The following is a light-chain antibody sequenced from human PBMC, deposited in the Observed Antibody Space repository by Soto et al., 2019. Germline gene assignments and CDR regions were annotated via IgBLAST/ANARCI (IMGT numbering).Light chain of an antibody. CDR2: RAS. J-gene: IGKJ1*01. CDR3: QEYHSFSVA. CDR1: ERISSW. Sequence: DIQMTQSPSTLSAPVGDRITITCRASERISSWLAWYQQKPGRAPKLLIYRASTLQSGVPSRFSGSGSGTEFTLTISSLQPDDFATYYCQEYHSFSVAFGQGTKVEIK. V-gene: IGKV1-5*03.